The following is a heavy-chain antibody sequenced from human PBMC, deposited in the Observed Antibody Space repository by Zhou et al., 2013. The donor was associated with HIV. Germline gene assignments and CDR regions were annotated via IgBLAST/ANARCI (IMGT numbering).Heavy chain of an antibody. D-gene: IGHD6-19*01. CDR3: ARVQYSSGWYQFSYYYMDV. CDR2: INPNSGGT. V-gene: IGHV1-2*02. Sequence: QVQLVQSGAEVKKPGASVKVSCKASGYTFTGYYMHWVRQAPGQGLEWMGWINPNSGGTNYAQKFQGRVTMTRDTSISTAYMELSRLRSDDTAVYYCARVQYSSGWYQFSYYYMDVWGKGTTVTVSS. J-gene: IGHJ6*03. CDR1: GYTFTGYY.